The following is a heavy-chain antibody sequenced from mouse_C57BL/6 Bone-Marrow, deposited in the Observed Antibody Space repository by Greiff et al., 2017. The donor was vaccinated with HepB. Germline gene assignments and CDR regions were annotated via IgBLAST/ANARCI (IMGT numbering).Heavy chain of an antibody. J-gene: IGHJ2*01. D-gene: IGHD1-1*01. Sequence: VQLQQSGAELMKPGASVKLSCKATGYTFTGYWIEWVKQRPGHGLEWIGEILPGSGSTNYNEKFKGKATFTADTSSNTAYMQLSSLTTEDSAIYYCARRILYYYGSSYDYFDYWGQGTTLTVSS. CDR1: GYTFTGYW. CDR3: ARRILYYYGSSYDYFDY. V-gene: IGHV1-9*01. CDR2: ILPGSGST.